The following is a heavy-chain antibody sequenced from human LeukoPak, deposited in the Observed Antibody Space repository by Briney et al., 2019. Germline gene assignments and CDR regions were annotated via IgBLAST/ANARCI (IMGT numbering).Heavy chain of an antibody. V-gene: IGHV5-51*01. CDR2: ISPGDSDT. Sequence: GESLKISCKGSGYSLTSYWIGWVRQMPGKGLEWMGIISPGDSDTRYNPSFQGQVTISADKSISTAYLQWSSLKASDTAMYYCARHREREAALLCAFDIWGQGTMVADSS. CDR3: ARHREREAALLCAFDI. J-gene: IGHJ3*02. D-gene: IGHD3-10*01. CDR1: GYSLTSYW.